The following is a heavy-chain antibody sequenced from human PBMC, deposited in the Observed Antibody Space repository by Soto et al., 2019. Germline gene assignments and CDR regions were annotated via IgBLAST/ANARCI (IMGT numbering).Heavy chain of an antibody. CDR1: GFNFSVYW. J-gene: IGHJ4*02. V-gene: IGHV3-74*01. D-gene: IGHD4-17*01. CDR3: ARGGAYGDYRSDF. Sequence: GSLRLSCAASGFNFSVYWMHWVRQAPGKGLVWVARLNSDGTYASSADSVKGRLTISRDNAKNTLYLQLNSLRAEDTAVYYCARGGAYGDYRSDFWGQGTLVTVSS. CDR2: LNSDGTYA.